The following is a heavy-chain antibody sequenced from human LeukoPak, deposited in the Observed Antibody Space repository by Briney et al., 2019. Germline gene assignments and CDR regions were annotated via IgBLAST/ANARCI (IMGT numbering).Heavy chain of an antibody. J-gene: IGHJ4*02. CDR1: GYTFTGYY. Sequence: ASVKVSCKASGYTFTGYYMHWVRQAPGQGLEWMGWINPNSGGTNYAQKFQGRVTMTTDTSTSTAYMELRSLRSDDTAVYYCARDRGKLPNYWGQGTLVTVSS. CDR3: ARDRGKLPNY. V-gene: IGHV1-2*02. CDR2: INPNSGGT.